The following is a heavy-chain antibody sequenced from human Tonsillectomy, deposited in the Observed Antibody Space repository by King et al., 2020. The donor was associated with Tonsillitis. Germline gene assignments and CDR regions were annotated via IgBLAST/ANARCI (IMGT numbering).Heavy chain of an antibody. J-gene: IGHJ4*02. CDR1: GFTFSSYG. D-gene: IGHD6-6*01. CDR2: ILYDGSNE. Sequence: VQLVESGGGVVQPGRSLRLSCAASGFTFSSYGMHWVRQAPGQGLEWVAVILYDGSNEYYADSVKGRFTISRDNSKNTLYLQMNSLRAEDTAVYYCARDAYRTSSIVDNWGRGTLVTVSS. V-gene: IGHV3-30*03. CDR3: ARDAYRTSSIVDN.